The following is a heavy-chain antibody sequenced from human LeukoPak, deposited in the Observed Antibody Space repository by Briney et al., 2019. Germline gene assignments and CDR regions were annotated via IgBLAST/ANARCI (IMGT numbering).Heavy chain of an antibody. Sequence: GGSLRLSCAASEFTFYNYWMSWVCQAPGKGLEWVSSISTSSIYIYYADSVKGRFTISRDNAKNSLYLQMNSLRAEDTAVYYCARGWNSDYFDYWGQGTLVTVSS. D-gene: IGHD1-7*01. CDR2: ISTSSIYI. V-gene: IGHV3-21*01. J-gene: IGHJ4*02. CDR3: ARGWNSDYFDY. CDR1: EFTFYNYW.